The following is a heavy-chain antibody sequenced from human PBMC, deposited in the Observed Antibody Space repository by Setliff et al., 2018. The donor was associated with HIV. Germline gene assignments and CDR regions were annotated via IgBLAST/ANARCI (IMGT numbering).Heavy chain of an antibody. V-gene: IGHV1-69*13. Sequence: SVKVSCKSSGGTFNSYAIIWVRQAPGQGLEWMGGIIPAFGTTNYAQKFQGRVTITADESTSTAYMELSSLRSEDAAVYYCARGPRYNWNSYYYMDVWGKGTTVTVSS. D-gene: IGHD1-20*01. CDR1: GGTFNSYA. CDR3: ARGPRYNWNSYYYMDV. CDR2: IIPAFGTT. J-gene: IGHJ6*03.